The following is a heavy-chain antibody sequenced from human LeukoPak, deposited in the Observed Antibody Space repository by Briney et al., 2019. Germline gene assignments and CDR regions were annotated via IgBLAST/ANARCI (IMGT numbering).Heavy chain of an antibody. J-gene: IGHJ4*02. CDR2: ISAYNGNT. D-gene: IGHD3-3*01. Sequence: ASVKVSCKASGYTFTSYGISWVRQVPGQGLEWMGWISAYNGNTNYAQKLQGRVTMTTDTSTGTAYMELRSLRSDDTAVYYCARGKPVLRFLEWLLGDLDYWGQGTLVTVSS. CDR1: GYTFTSYG. V-gene: IGHV1-18*01. CDR3: ARGKPVLRFLEWLLGDLDY.